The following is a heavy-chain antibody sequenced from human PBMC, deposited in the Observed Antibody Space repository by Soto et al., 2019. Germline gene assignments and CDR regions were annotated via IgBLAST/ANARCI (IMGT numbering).Heavy chain of an antibody. J-gene: IGHJ5*02. V-gene: IGHV4-59*01. Sequence: SETLSLTCTVSSGSISSYYWSWIRQPPGKGLEWIGYIFYSGSTKYNPSLKSRVTISVDTSKNQFFLKVSSVTAADTAVYYCAYPEGYAWFDPWGQGTLVTVSS. CDR3: AYPEGYAWFDP. D-gene: IGHD3-16*01. CDR2: IFYSGST. CDR1: SGSISSYY.